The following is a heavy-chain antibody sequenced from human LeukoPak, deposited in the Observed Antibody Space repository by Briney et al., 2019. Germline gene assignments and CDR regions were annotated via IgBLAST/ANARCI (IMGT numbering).Heavy chain of an antibody. CDR2: INGDGSST. V-gene: IGHV3-74*01. D-gene: IGHD6-6*01. CDR1: GFTFSSYW. J-gene: IGHJ3*02. Sequence: PGGSLRLSCEASGFTFSSYWMHWVRQVPGKGLVWVSRINGDGSSTNYADSVKGRFTISRDNAKNTLYLQMNSLRAEDTAVYYCARDQRVFSYDAFDIWGQGTMVTVSS. CDR3: ARDQRVFSYDAFDI.